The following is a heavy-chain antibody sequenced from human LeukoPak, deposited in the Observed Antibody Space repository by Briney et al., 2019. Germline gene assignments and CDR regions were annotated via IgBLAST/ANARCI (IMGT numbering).Heavy chain of an antibody. CDR2: IWYGGSNK. CDR1: GFTFSSYG. Sequence: GGSLRLSCAASGFTFSSYGMHWVRQAPGKGLEGVAVIWYGGSNKYYADSVKGRFTISRDNSKNTLYLQMNSLRAEDTAVYYCAKGVYSSSAGDAFDIWGQGTMVTVSS. CDR3: AKGVYSSSAGDAFDI. J-gene: IGHJ3*02. D-gene: IGHD6-6*01. V-gene: IGHV3-30*02.